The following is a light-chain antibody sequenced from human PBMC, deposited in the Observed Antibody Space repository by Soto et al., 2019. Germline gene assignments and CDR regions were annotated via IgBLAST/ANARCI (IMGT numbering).Light chain of an antibody. CDR1: QSFRGL. V-gene: IGKV3-11*01. CDR2: DAY. CDR3: QQRHMWPIT. J-gene: IGKJ5*01. Sequence: EVVLTPSPVTLSLYPGERATLSCRASQSFRGLLAWYQQKPGQAPRLLIYDAYNRATGIPPRFSGSGSGTDFTLTISSLEPEDSAVYYCQQRHMWPITFGQGTRLEIK.